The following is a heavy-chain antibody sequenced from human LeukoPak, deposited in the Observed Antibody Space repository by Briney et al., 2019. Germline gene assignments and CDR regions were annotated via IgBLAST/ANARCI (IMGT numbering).Heavy chain of an antibody. D-gene: IGHD2-8*01. CDR3: ARDIVVMVGNTNYFDV. Sequence: SETLSLTCTVFGAPLESDYLTWIRQAPGRGLEWIGRVHPSGSTTYNPALMGRVSMSVDASQNQFSLKINSVTAADTAVYFCARDIVVMVGNTNYFDVWGRGILVTVSS. V-gene: IGHV4-4*07. CDR2: VHPSGST. CDR1: GAPLESDY. J-gene: IGHJ2*01.